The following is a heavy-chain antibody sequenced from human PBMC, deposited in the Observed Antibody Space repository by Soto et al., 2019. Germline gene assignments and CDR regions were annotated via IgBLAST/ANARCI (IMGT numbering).Heavy chain of an antibody. CDR3: ARGNYGILTGYYGFFDY. J-gene: IGHJ4*02. Sequence: QVQLVQSGAEVKKPGSSVKVSCKASGGTFSSYTISWVRQAPGQGLEWMGRIIPILGIANYAQKFQGRVTITADKSTSTAYMELSSLRSEDTAVYYCARGNYGILTGYYGFFDYWGQGTLVTVSS. V-gene: IGHV1-69*02. CDR1: GGTFSSYT. D-gene: IGHD3-9*01. CDR2: IIPILGIA.